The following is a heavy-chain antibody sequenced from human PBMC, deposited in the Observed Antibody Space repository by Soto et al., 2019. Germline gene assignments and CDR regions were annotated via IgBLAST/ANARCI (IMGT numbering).Heavy chain of an antibody. J-gene: IGHJ4*02. Sequence: QVQLVESGAEVREPGASVKVSCKASGYTFTTYYIHWVRQAPGQGLEWVGIINPSGGSASYAQRFQGRVTMTRDTSTSTVYMELSSLISEDTVVYYCARDRGVAVAAGAIDYWGQGTLVTVSS. V-gene: IGHV1-46*01. CDR3: ARDRGVAVAAGAIDY. CDR1: GYTFTTYY. D-gene: IGHD6-19*01. CDR2: INPSGGSA.